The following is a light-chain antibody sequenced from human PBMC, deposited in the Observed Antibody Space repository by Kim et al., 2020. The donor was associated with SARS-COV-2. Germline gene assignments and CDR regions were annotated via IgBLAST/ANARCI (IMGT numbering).Light chain of an antibody. CDR2: LNSDGSH. Sequence: APVKLTCTLSSAHSSYAIAWHQQQPEKGPRYVLKLNSDGSHSKGDGIPDRFSGSSSGAARYLTIARLQSEDEADYYCQTWGTGIVVFGGGTQLTVL. CDR1: SAHSSYA. J-gene: IGLJ2*01. CDR3: QTWGTGIVV. V-gene: IGLV4-69*01.